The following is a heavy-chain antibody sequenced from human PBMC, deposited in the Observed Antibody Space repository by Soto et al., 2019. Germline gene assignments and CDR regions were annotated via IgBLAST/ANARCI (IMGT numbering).Heavy chain of an antibody. CDR1: GGSISSYY. CDR3: ARGRYYYYGMDV. V-gene: IGHV4-59*01. CDR2: IYYSGST. Sequence: SSETLSLTCTVSGGSISSYYWSWIRQPPGNGLEWIGYIYYSGSTNYNPPLKSRVTISVDTSKNQFSLKLSSVTAADTAVYYCARGRYYYYGMDVWGQGTTVTVSS. J-gene: IGHJ6*02.